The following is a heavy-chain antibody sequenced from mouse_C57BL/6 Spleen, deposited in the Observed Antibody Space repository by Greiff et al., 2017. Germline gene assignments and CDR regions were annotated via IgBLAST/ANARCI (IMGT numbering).Heavy chain of an antibody. CDR1: GYTFTSYW. Sequence: QVQLKQPGAELVMPGASVKLSCKASGYTFTSYWMHWVKQRPGQGLEWIGEIDPSDSYTNYNQKFKGKSTLTVDKSSSTAYMQLSSLTSEDSAVYYCARGETDYWGQGTLVTVSA. CDR2: IDPSDSYT. CDR3: ARGETDY. J-gene: IGHJ3*01. V-gene: IGHV1-69*01.